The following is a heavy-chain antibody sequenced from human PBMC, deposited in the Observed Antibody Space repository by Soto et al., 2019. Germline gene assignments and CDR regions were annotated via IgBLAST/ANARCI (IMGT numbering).Heavy chain of an antibody. CDR3: ARRFTYYDFWSSENWFDP. D-gene: IGHD3-3*01. V-gene: IGHV3-23*01. CDR2: ISGSGGST. Sequence: EVQLLESGGGLVQPGGSLRLSCAASGFTFSSYAMSWVRQAPGKGLEWVSAISGSGGSTYYADSVKGRFTISRDNSKNTLYLQMNSLRAEDTAVYYCARRFTYYDFWSSENWFDPWGQGTLVTVSS. J-gene: IGHJ5*02. CDR1: GFTFSSYA.